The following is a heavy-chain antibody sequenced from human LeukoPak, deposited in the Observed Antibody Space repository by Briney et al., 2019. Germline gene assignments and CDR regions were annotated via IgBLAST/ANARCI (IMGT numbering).Heavy chain of an antibody. CDR1: GYTFTSYA. Sequence: GASVKASCKASGYTFTSYAMHWVRQAPGQRLEWMGWISAYNGNTNYAQKLQGRVTMTTDTSTSTAYMELRSLRSDDTAVYYCARDRGIVVVTAGDWFDPWGQGTLVTVSS. CDR3: ARDRGIVVVTAGDWFDP. V-gene: IGHV1-18*01. D-gene: IGHD2-21*02. J-gene: IGHJ5*02. CDR2: ISAYNGNT.